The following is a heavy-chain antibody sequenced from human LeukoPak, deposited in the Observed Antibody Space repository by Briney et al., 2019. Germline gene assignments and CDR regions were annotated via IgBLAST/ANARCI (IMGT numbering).Heavy chain of an antibody. D-gene: IGHD6-13*01. CDR1: GFTFSSYA. V-gene: IGHV3-23*01. Sequence: GGSLRLSCAASGFTFSSYAMSWVRQAPGKGLEWVSAISGSGGSTYYADSVKGRFTISRDNSKNTLYLQMDSLRAEDTAVYYCAKDQSIAAAGLLNWFDPWGQGTLVTVSS. J-gene: IGHJ5*02. CDR2: ISGSGGST. CDR3: AKDQSIAAAGLLNWFDP.